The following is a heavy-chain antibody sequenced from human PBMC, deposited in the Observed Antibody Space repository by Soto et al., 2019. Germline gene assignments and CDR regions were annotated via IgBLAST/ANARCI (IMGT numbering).Heavy chain of an antibody. J-gene: IGHJ6*03. CDR3: AKDFDRLGPPWYGFVYYYYYMDV. CDR1: GLTFSSYG. V-gene: IGHV3-30*18. D-gene: IGHD6-13*01. CDR2: ISYDGSNK. Sequence: PGGSLRLSCAASGLTFSSYGMHWVRQDPGKGLEWVAVISYDGSNKYYADSVKGRFTISRDNSKNTLYLQMNSLRAEDTAVYYCAKDFDRLGPPWYGFVYYYYYMDVWGKGTTVTVSS.